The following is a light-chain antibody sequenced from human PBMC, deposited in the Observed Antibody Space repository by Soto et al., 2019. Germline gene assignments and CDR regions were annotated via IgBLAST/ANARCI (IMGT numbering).Light chain of an antibody. J-gene: IGLJ3*02. Sequence: QSALTQPASVSGSPGQSITISCTGTSSDVGGYNYVSWSQQHQGKTPKLLISDVSIRPSGVSNRFSGSKSGNTASLTISGLQAVDEADYYCSSYTSSSPRVFGGGTTLTVL. CDR2: DVS. CDR1: SSDVGGYNY. CDR3: SSYTSSSPRV. V-gene: IGLV2-14*01.